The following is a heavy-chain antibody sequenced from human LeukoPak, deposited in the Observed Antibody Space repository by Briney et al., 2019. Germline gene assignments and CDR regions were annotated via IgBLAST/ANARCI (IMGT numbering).Heavy chain of an antibody. J-gene: IGHJ3*02. CDR1: GFTFGDYG. Sequence: QAGGSLRLSCTASGFTFGDYGMSWVRQAPGKGLEWVSAISGSGGSTYYADSVKGRFTISRDNSKNTLYLQMNSLRAEDTAVYYCAKTRRFLEWLLSEDPVGAFDIWGQGTMVTVSS. CDR2: ISGSGGST. CDR3: AKTRRFLEWLLSEDPVGAFDI. V-gene: IGHV3-23*01. D-gene: IGHD3-3*01.